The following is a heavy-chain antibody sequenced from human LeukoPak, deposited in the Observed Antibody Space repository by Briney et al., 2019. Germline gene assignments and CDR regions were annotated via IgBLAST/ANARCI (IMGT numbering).Heavy chain of an antibody. V-gene: IGHV4-59*08. J-gene: IGHJ4*02. CDR2: IYYSGST. CDR1: GGSISSYY. D-gene: IGHD3/OR15-3a*01. Sequence: SETLSLTCTVSGGSISSYYWSWIRQPPGKGLEWIGYIYYSGSTNYNPSLKSRVTISVDTSKNQFSLKLSSVTAADTAVYYCAKTRDDLLVGHIDYWGQGTLVTVSS. CDR3: AKTRDDLLVGHIDY.